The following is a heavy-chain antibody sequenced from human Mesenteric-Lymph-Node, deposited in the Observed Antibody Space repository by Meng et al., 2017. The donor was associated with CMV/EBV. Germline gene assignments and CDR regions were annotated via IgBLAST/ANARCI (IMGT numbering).Heavy chain of an antibody. CDR3: ARDFEFGMDV. J-gene: IGHJ6*02. CDR1: GYTFTGYY. CDR2: NNPHRGGT. Sequence: ASVKVSCKASGYTFTGYYIHWVRQAPGRGLEWVGWNNPHRGGTNYAQKCQGRVTMTRDTSISTAYMELSRLRSDDTAVYYCARDFEFGMDVWGQGTTVTVSS. V-gene: IGHV1-2*02. D-gene: IGHD3-9*01.